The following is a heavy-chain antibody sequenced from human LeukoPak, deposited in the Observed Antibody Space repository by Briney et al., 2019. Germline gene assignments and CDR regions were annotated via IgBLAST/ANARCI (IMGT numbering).Heavy chain of an antibody. CDR2: VWYDGRIR. V-gene: IGHV3-33*01. D-gene: IGHD3-16*01. Sequence: PGRSLTLSCAASGYTFSRHGIHWVRQAPGKGLEWVAVVWYDGRIRDYADSVKGRFTISKDNSNNMVFLQMDRLRAEDTAVYYCARLWGGNGYSGGSLNLWGQGTLVTVSS. J-gene: IGHJ5*02. CDR1: GYTFSRHG. CDR3: ARLWGGNGYSGGSLNL.